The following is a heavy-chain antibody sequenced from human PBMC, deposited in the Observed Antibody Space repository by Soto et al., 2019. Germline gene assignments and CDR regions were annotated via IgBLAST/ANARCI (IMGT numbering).Heavy chain of an antibody. CDR2: IQSGGRT. CDR3: AKGLSMIVVVTAFDI. Sequence: RGSLRLSFAASGFTVSRKYMSWVRQAPGKGLEWVSLIQSGGRTYYADSVKGRFTISRDNSKNTLYLQMNSLRAEDTAVYYCAKGLSMIVVVTAFDIWGQGTMVTVSS. D-gene: IGHD3-22*01. J-gene: IGHJ3*02. CDR1: GFTVSRKY. V-gene: IGHV3-53*01.